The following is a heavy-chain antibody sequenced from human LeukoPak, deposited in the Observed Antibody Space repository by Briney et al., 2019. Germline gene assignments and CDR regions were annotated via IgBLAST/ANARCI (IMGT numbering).Heavy chain of an antibody. CDR3: AKETSFSGAFDM. CDR2: ISSSSSYI. CDR1: GFTFSSYS. V-gene: IGHV3-21*04. D-gene: IGHD3-10*01. J-gene: IGHJ3*02. Sequence: GGSLRLPCAASGFTFSSYSTNWVRQAPGKGLEWVSSISSSSSYIYYADSVKGRLTISRDNSNNMLYLQMNSLRAEDTAIYYCAKETSFSGAFDMWGQGTVVTVSS.